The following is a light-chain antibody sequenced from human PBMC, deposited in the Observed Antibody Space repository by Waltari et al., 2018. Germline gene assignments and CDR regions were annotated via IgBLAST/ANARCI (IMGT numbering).Light chain of an antibody. Sequence: QSALTQPRSVSGSPGQSVTISCTGTSSDVGGYNYVSWYQQHPGKAPKRMIYDVNKRPSGVPDRFSGAKSGNTASLTLSGLQAEDEADFYCCSYAGSYILVFGGGTKLTVL. CDR2: DVN. CDR1: SSDVGGYNY. CDR3: CSYAGSYILV. V-gene: IGLV2-11*01. J-gene: IGLJ2*01.